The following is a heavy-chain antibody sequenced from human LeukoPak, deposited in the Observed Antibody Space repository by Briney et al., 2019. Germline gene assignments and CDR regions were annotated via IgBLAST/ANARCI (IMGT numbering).Heavy chain of an antibody. CDR1: GYTFTSYD. CDR3: ARSSSGWYNWFDP. CDR2: MNPNSGNT. V-gene: IGHV1-8*03. J-gene: IGHJ5*02. Sequence: ASVKVSCKASGYTFTSYDINWVRQATGQGLEWMGWMNPNSGNTGYAQKFQGRVTITRNTSISTAYVELSSLRSEDTAVYYCARSSSGWYNWFDPWGQGTLVTVSS. D-gene: IGHD6-19*01.